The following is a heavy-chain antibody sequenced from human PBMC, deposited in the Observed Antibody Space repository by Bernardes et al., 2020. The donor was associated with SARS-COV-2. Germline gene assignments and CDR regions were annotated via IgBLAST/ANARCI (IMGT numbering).Heavy chain of an antibody. V-gene: IGHV4-34*01. CDR1: GGALISYY. Sequence: EALSLICSVDGGALISYYWNWIRQPPGKGVEGIGEINCSGSTNYNPSLKSRVTISVDTSKNQFSLKLRSVTAADTAVYYCARAVWGIWHLDLWGRDTLVTVSS. CDR2: INCSGST. D-gene: IGHD3-16*01. J-gene: IGHJ2*01. CDR3: ARAVWGIWHLDL.